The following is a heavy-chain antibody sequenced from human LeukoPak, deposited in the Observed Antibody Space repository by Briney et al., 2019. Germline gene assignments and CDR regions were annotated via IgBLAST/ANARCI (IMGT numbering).Heavy chain of an antibody. CDR3: ARDNPVDTAMVTGY. J-gene: IGHJ4*02. V-gene: IGHV3-48*03. Sequence: GGSLRLSCAASGFPFSSYEMNWVRQAPGKGLEWVSYISSSGSTIYYADSVKGRFTISRDNAKNSLYLQMNSLRAEDTAVYYCARDNPVDTAMVTGYWGQGTLVTVSS. D-gene: IGHD5-18*01. CDR1: GFPFSSYE. CDR2: ISSSGSTI.